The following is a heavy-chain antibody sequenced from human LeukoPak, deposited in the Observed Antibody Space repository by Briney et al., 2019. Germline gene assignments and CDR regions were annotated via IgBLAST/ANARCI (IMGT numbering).Heavy chain of an antibody. CDR2: ISTSGST. CDR1: GGSISSGTNY. J-gene: IGHJ3*02. CDR3: ARGTVVVPAAVGDDAFDI. D-gene: IGHD2-2*01. Sequence: PSQTLSLTCTVSGGSISSGTNYWSWIRQPAGKGLEWIGRISTSGSTNYNPSLKSRVTMSVDTSKNQLSLKLSSVTAADTAVYYCARGTVVVPAAVGDDAFDIWGQGTMVTVSS. V-gene: IGHV4-61*02.